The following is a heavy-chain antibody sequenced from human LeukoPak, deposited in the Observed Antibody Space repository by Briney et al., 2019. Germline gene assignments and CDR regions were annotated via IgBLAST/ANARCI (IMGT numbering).Heavy chain of an antibody. CDR1: GFTFGDYA. Sequence: PGGSLRLSCTASGFTFGDYAMSWVRQAPGKGLEWVGFIRSKAYGGTTEYAASVKGRFTISRDDSKSIAYLQMNSLKTEDTAVYYCTRDSPVAGTDYWGQGTLVTVS. CDR3: TRDSPVAGTDY. J-gene: IGHJ4*02. V-gene: IGHV3-49*04. D-gene: IGHD6-19*01. CDR2: IRSKAYGGTT.